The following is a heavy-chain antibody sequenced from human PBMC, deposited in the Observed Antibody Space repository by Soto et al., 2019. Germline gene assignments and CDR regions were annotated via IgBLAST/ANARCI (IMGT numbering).Heavy chain of an antibody. V-gene: IGHV4-39*01. CDR1: GGSISSSSYY. J-gene: IGHJ5*02. D-gene: IGHD6-19*01. Sequence: QLQLQESGPGLVKPSETLSLTYTVSGGSISSSSYYWGWIRQPPGKGLECIGSIHYSGSTYYNPSLTSLVTTSVGTSKSQFSPQLTTLTAADTALYYGARLAVQRSVSADHWRPATLFTFS. CDR3: ARLAVQRSVSADH. CDR2: IHYSGST.